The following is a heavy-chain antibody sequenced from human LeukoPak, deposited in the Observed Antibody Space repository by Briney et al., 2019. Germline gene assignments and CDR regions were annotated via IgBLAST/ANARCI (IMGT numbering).Heavy chain of an antibody. CDR1: GGSFSGYY. CDR3: ARGAVATINDY. J-gene: IGHJ4*02. V-gene: IGHV4-34*01. D-gene: IGHD5-12*01. Sequence: PSETLSLTCAVYGGSFSGYYWSWIRQPPGKELEWIGEINHSGSTNYNPSLKSRVTISVDTSKNQFSLKLSSVTAADTAVYYCARGAVATINDYWGQGTLVTVSS. CDR2: INHSGST.